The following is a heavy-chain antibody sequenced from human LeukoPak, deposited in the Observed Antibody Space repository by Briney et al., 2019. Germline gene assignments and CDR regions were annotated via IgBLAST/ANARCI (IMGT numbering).Heavy chain of an antibody. J-gene: IGHJ5*02. V-gene: IGHV3-21*01. CDR2: ISSSSSYI. D-gene: IGHD4-17*01. CDR1: GFTFSSYS. CDR3: ARDSYGDDQNWFDP. Sequence: PGGSLRLSCAASGFTFSSYSMNWVRQAPGKGLEWVSSISSSSSYIYYADSVKGRFTISRDNAKNSLYLHMNSLRAEDTAVYYCARDSYGDDQNWFDPWGQGTLVTVSS.